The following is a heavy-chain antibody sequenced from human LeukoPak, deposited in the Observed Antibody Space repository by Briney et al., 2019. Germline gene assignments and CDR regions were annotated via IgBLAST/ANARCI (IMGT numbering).Heavy chain of an antibody. V-gene: IGHV3-30-3*01. CDR1: GFTFSSYA. Sequence: AGGSLRLSCAASGFTFSSYAMHWVRQAPGKGLEWVAVISNDGTNKYYADSVRGRFTFSRDNSKNTLYLQMNSLRVEDTAVYYCARDTGSQDSSSWYGAVDYWGQGTLVTVSS. J-gene: IGHJ4*02. D-gene: IGHD6-13*01. CDR3: ARDTGSQDSSSWYGAVDY. CDR2: ISNDGTNK.